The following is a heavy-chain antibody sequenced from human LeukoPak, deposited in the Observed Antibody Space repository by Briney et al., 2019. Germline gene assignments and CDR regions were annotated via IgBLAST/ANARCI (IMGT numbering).Heavy chain of an antibody. J-gene: IGHJ5*02. CDR1: GYTFTGYY. CDR2: INPNSGGT. V-gene: IGHV1-2*02. Sequence: ASVKVSCKASGYTFTGYYMHWVRQAPGQGLEWTGWINPNSGGTNYAQKFQGRVTMTRDTSISTAYMELSRLRSDDTAVYYCARDGRGGSSMFDPWGQGTLVTVSS. D-gene: IGHD2-15*01. CDR3: ARDGRGGSSMFDP.